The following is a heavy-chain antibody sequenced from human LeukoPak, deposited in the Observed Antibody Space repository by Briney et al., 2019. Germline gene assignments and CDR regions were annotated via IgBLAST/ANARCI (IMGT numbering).Heavy chain of an antibody. D-gene: IGHD3-16*01. Sequence: PGVSLRLSCAASGFTFSGYSMNGVPQAPGKGLEWVSSISSSSSYIYYADSVKGRFTISRDNAKNSLYLQMNSLRAEDTAVYYCARESGGDFDYWGQGTLVTVSS. CDR3: ARESGGDFDY. CDR2: ISSSSSYI. CDR1: GFTFSGYS. V-gene: IGHV3-21*01. J-gene: IGHJ4*02.